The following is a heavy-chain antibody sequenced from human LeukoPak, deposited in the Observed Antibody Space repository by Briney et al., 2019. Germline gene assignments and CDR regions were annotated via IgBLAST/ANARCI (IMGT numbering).Heavy chain of an antibody. CDR1: GFTFSSYG. D-gene: IGHD3-9*01. Sequence: GRSLRLSCAASGFTFSSYGMHWVRQAPGKGLEWVAVISYDGGNKYYADSVKGRFTISRDNSKNTLYLQMNSLRAEDTAVYYCAKDSRPGLLRYFDWAKYYFDYWGQGTLVTVSS. V-gene: IGHV3-30*18. J-gene: IGHJ4*02. CDR2: ISYDGGNK. CDR3: AKDSRPGLLRYFDWAKYYFDY.